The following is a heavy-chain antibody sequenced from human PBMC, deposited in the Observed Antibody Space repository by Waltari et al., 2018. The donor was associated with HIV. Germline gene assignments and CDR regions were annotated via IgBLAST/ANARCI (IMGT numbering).Heavy chain of an antibody. J-gene: IGHJ6*02. Sequence: QVQLVQSGAEVKKPGASVKVSCKASGYTFTSYSMHVVRQAPGRRFERMGCINAGNGKKKYSQKIQGRVTITRDTSASTAYMELTSLRSEDTAVYSCAREKNIPEKYHGMDVWGQGTTVTVSS. V-gene: IGHV1-3*01. CDR1: GYTFTSYS. CDR2: INAGNGKK. CDR3: AREKNIPEKYHGMDV.